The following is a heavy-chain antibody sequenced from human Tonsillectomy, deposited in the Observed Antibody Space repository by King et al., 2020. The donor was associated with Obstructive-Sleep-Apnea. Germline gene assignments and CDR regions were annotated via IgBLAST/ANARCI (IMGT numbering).Heavy chain of an antibody. V-gene: IGHV3-72*01. Sequence: VQLVESGGGLVQPGGSLRLSCAVSGFTFSDHYMDWVRQAPGKGLEWVGRTRNKANSYTTEYAASVKGRFTISRDDSKNSLYLQMNSLKTEDTAVYYCVRGGTYCSGGSCSDALDIWAKGQWSPSLQ. D-gene: IGHD2-15*01. CDR2: TRNKANSYTT. CDR3: VRGGTYCSGGSCSDALDI. J-gene: IGHJ3*02. CDR1: GFTFSDHY.